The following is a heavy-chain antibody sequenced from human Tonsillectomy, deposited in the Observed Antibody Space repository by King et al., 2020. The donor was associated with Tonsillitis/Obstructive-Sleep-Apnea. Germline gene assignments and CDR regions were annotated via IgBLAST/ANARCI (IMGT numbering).Heavy chain of an antibody. Sequence: HVQLVESGGGVVQPGRSLRLSCAASGFPFSSYAMHWVRQAPGKGLDWVAVMSYDGSNKYSADSVKGRFTISRDNSKNTLYLQMNSLRAEDTAVYYCAREGGNYYDSSGAGSSRYYYYYHMDVWGKGTTVTVSS. V-gene: IGHV3-30*04. CDR2: MSYDGSNK. CDR1: GFPFSSYA. D-gene: IGHD3-22*01. CDR3: AREGGNYYDSSGAGSSRYYYYYHMDV. J-gene: IGHJ6*03.